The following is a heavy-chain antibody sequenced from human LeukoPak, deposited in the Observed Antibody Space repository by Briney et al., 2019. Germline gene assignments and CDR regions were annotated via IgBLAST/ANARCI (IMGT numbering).Heavy chain of an antibody. J-gene: IGHJ4*02. V-gene: IGHV1-8*01. CDR2: MNPNSGNT. CDR1: GYTFTRYD. Sequence: ASVKVSCKASGYTFTRYDINWVRQATGQGLEWMGWMNPNSGNTGYAQKFQGRVTMTRNTSISTAYMELSSLRSEDTAVYYCARFGKNWNSQSAAFDYWGQGALVTVSS. D-gene: IGHD1-7*01. CDR3: ARFGKNWNSQSAAFDY.